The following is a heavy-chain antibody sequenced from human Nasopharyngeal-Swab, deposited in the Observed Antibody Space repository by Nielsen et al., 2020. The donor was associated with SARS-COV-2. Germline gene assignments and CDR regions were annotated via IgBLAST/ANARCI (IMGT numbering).Heavy chain of an antibody. CDR2: ISGSDYST. D-gene: IGHD5-12*01. J-gene: IGHJ6*02. Sequence: GASLNISCAASGFTFNTYAISWVRQAPGKGPEWVSVISGSDYSTKYADSVKGRFTISRDNSKTTVNLQMNSLRAEDTAIYYCAKDRDSGDDSDDYYHYYGMDVWGRGTTVTVCS. V-gene: IGHV3-23*01. CDR1: GFTFNTYA. CDR3: AKDRDSGDDSDDYYHYYGMDV.